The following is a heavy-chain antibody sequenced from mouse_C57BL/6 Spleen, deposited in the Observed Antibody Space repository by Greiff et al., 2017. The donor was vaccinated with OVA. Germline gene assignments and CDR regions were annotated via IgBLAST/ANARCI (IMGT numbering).Heavy chain of an antibody. D-gene: IGHD1-1*01. CDR2: INPYNGGT. CDR3: ARDYYGSSYKLGAMDY. Sequence: VQLQQSGPVLVKPGASVKMSCKASGYTFTDYYMNWVKQSHGKSLEWIGVINPYNGGTSYNQKFKGKATLTVDKSSSTAYMELNSLTSEDSAVYYCARDYYGSSYKLGAMDYWGQGTSVTVSS. V-gene: IGHV1-19*01. CDR1: GYTFTDYY. J-gene: IGHJ4*01.